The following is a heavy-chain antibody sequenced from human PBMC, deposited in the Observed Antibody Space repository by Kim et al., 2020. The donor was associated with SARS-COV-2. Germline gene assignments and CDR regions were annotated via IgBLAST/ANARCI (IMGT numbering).Heavy chain of an antibody. CDR2: IYYSGST. CDR3: ARHFPYDSSGYYGRATWFDP. V-gene: IGHV4-59*08. CDR1: GGSISSYY. Sequence: SETLSLTCTVSGGSISSYYWSWIRQPPGKGLEWIGYIYYSGSTNYNPSLKSRVTISVDTSKNQFSLKLSSVTAADTAVYYCARHFPYDSSGYYGRATWFDPWGQGTLVTVSS. J-gene: IGHJ5*02. D-gene: IGHD3-22*01.